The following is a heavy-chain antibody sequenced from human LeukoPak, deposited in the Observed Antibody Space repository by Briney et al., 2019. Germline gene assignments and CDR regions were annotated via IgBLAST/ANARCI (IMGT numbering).Heavy chain of an antibody. D-gene: IGHD3-16*01. Sequence: SETLSLTCAVSGGSISSGGYSWSWIRQPPGKGLEWIGYIYHSGSTYYNPSLKSRVTISVDRSKNQFSLKLSSGTAADTAVYYCARGASWGSFDPWGQGTLVTVSS. J-gene: IGHJ5*02. CDR1: GGSISSGGYS. CDR2: IYHSGST. V-gene: IGHV4-30-2*01. CDR3: ARGASWGSFDP.